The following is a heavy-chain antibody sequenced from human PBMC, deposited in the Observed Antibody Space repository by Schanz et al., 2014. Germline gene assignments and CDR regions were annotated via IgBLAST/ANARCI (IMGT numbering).Heavy chain of an antibody. Sequence: EEQLVESGGGLVQPGGSLRLSCAASGFSFSTYWMSWVRQAPGKGLEWVGNIKRDGSEKNYLDSVKGRFTISRDNSKNTLYLQMNSLRAEDTALYYCARDRRNADLDYWGQGTLVTVSS. V-gene: IGHV3-7*01. CDR1: GFSFSTYW. D-gene: IGHD1-1*01. CDR2: IKRDGSEK. J-gene: IGHJ4*02. CDR3: ARDRRNADLDY.